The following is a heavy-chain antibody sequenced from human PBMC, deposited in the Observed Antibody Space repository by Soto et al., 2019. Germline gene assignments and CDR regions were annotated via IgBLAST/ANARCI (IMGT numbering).Heavy chain of an antibody. D-gene: IGHD2-2*01. Sequence: GGSLRLSCAASGFTFSSYGMHWVRQAPGKGLEWVAVIWYDGSNKYYADSVKGRFTISRDNSKNTLYLQMNSLRAEDTAVYYCAREKYCSSTSCPGYYYYGMDVWGQGTTVTVSS. CDR1: GFTFSSYG. J-gene: IGHJ6*02. V-gene: IGHV3-33*01. CDR3: AREKYCSSTSCPGYYYYGMDV. CDR2: IWYDGSNK.